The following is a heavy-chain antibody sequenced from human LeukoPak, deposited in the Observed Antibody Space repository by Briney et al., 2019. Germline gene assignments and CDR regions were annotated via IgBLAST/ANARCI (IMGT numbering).Heavy chain of an antibody. Sequence: SETLSLTCAVYGRSFSGYYWSWIRQPPGKGLEWIGEINHSGSTNYNPSLKSRVTISVDTSKNQFSLKLSSVTAADTAVYYCARISSMAARAGWFDPWGQGTLVTVSS. CDR1: GRSFSGYY. D-gene: IGHD6-6*01. CDR3: ARISSMAARAGWFDP. J-gene: IGHJ5*02. V-gene: IGHV4-34*01. CDR2: INHSGST.